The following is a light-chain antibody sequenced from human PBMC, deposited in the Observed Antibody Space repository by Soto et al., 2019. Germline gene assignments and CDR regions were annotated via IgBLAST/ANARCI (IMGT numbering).Light chain of an antibody. J-gene: IGLJ1*01. CDR1: SSDLAIYNY. Sequence: QSALTQPASVSGSPGQSITISCTGTSSDLAIYNYVSWYQQQPGKAPKLVIYQVTNRPPGVSNRFSGSRSGNTASLTISGLQAEDEADYYCSSYTDSSNYVFGTGTKVTVL. V-gene: IGLV2-14*01. CDR2: QVT. CDR3: SSYTDSSNYV.